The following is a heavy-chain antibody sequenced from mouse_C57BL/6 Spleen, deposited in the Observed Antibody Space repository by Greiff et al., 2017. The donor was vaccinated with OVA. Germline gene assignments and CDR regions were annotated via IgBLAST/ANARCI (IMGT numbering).Heavy chain of an antibody. CDR1: GYTFTSYW. J-gene: IGHJ2*01. Sequence: QVQLQQPGAELVMPGASVKLSCKASGYTFTSYWMHWVKPRPGQGLEWIGEIDPSDSYTNYNQKFKGKSTLTVDKSSSTAYMQLSSLTSEDSAVYYCARGGNLDYWGQGTTLTVSS. CDR3: ARGGNLDY. V-gene: IGHV1-69*01. D-gene: IGHD2-1*01. CDR2: IDPSDSYT.